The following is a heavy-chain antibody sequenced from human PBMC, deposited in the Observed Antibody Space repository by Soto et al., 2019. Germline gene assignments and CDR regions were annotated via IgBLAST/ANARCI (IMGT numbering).Heavy chain of an antibody. D-gene: IGHD6-19*01. Sequence: PGGSLRLSCAASGLTVSSNYMNWVRQAPGKGLEWVSLIYTGGGTYYADSVKGRFTVSRDNSKNTLCLQMNSLRAEDTAVYYCARMGQWRVPGDYYYGMDVWGQGTSVTVSS. V-gene: IGHV3-53*01. J-gene: IGHJ6*02. CDR2: IYTGGGT. CDR1: GLTVSSNY. CDR3: ARMGQWRVPGDYYYGMDV.